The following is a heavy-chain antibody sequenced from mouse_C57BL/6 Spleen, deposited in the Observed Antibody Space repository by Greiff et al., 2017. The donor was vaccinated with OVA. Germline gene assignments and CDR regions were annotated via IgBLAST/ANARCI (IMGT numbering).Heavy chain of an antibody. CDR2: INYDGSST. Sequence: DVHLVESEGGLVQPGSSMKLSCTASGFTFSDYYMAWVRQVPEKGLEWVANINYDGSSTYYLDSLKSRFIISRNNAKNILYLQMSSLKSEDTATYYCTRDYGLYAMDYWGQGTSVTVSS. J-gene: IGHJ4*01. V-gene: IGHV5-16*01. CDR3: TRDYGLYAMDY. D-gene: IGHD1-1*01. CDR1: GFTFSDYY.